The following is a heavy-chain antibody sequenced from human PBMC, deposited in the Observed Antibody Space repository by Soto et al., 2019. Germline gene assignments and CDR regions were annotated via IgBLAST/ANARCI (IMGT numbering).Heavy chain of an antibody. CDR1: GFSFSSYW. D-gene: IGHD3-10*01. J-gene: IGHJ5*02. V-gene: IGHV3-74*01. Sequence: EVQLVESGGGLVQPGGSLRLSCAASGFSFSSYWIHWVRQAPGKGLVWVSRIKTDGSSTDYADSVKGRFTISRDNAKNTLYLQMNSLSAEDTAVYYCAKREGNPYGLFPWGQGTLVTVSS. CDR2: IKTDGSST. CDR3: AKREGNPYGLFP.